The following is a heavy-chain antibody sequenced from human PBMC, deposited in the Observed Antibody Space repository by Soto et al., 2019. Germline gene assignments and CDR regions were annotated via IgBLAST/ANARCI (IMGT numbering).Heavy chain of an antibody. CDR3: ARDKSGFWSGYPYYYYYGMDV. D-gene: IGHD3-3*01. J-gene: IGHJ6*02. V-gene: IGHV4-30-4*01. CDR2: IYYSGST. Sequence: PSETLTLTCTVSGGSISSGDYYWSWIRQPPGKGLEWIGYIYYSGSTYYNPSLKSRVTISVDTSKNQFSLKLSSVTAADTAVYYCARDKSGFWSGYPYYYYYGMDVWGQGTTVTVSS. CDR1: GGSISSGDYY.